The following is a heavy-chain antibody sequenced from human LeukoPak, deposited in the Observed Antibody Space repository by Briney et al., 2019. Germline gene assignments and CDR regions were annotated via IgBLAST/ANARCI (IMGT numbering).Heavy chain of an antibody. D-gene: IGHD4-23*01. J-gene: IGHJ6*03. CDR3: ARGGVTDYYYYYMDV. CDR1: GGSISSYY. Sequence: SETLSLTCTVSGGSISSYYWSWIRQPPGKGLEWVGYIYYSGSTNYNPSLKSRVTISVDTSKNQFSLKLSSVTAADTAVYYCARGGVTDYYYYYMDVWGIGTTVTVSS. V-gene: IGHV4-59*01. CDR2: IYYSGST.